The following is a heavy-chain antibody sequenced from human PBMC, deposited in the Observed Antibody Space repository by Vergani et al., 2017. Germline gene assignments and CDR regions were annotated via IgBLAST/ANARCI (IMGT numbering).Heavy chain of an antibody. Sequence: QVQLQESGPGLVKPSETLALTCTVSGGSISSYYWSWIRQPPGKGLEWIGYIYYSGSTNYNPSLKSRVTISVDTSKNQFSLKLSSVTAADTAVYYCAIDLRWFDPWGQGTLVTVSS. J-gene: IGHJ5*02. V-gene: IGHV4-59*01. CDR1: GGSISSYY. CDR3: AIDLRWFDP. CDR2: IYYSGST.